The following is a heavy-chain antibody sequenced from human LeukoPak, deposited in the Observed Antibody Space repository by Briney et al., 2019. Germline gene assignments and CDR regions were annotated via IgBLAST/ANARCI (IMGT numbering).Heavy chain of an antibody. CDR1: GXTFSGSW. CDR2: IKQDGSEE. Sequence: GGSLRLSCAATGXTFSGSWMSWVRQAPGIGLGWVANIKQDGSEENYVESVKGRFTISRDNAKNSLYLQMNSLRAEDTGVYYCAREVGFCSGGDCYFWFDPWGQGTLVTVSS. V-gene: IGHV3-7*05. D-gene: IGHD2-15*01. CDR3: AREVGFCSGGDCYFWFDP. J-gene: IGHJ5*02.